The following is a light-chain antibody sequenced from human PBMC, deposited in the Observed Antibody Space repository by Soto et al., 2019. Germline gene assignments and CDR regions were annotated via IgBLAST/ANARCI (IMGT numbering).Light chain of an antibody. Sequence: QSALTQPASVSGSPGQSITISCTGTSSDVGAYNYVSWYQQHPGKAPKLMIYEVSNRPSGVSNRFSGSKSGNTASLTISGLQAEDEADYYCGSYTGSGYVFGTGTKGTVL. CDR3: GSYTGSGYV. CDR2: EVS. J-gene: IGLJ1*01. CDR1: SSDVGAYNY. V-gene: IGLV2-14*01.